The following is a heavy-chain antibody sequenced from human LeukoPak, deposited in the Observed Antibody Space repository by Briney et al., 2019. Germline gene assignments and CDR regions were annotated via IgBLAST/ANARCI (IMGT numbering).Heavy chain of an antibody. J-gene: IGHJ4*02. CDR3: ARPRHYYGSGFDY. CDR1: GGSISSSSYY. D-gene: IGHD3-10*01. Sequence: SETLSLTCTVSGGSISSSSYYWGWIRQPPGKGLEWIGSIYYSGSTYYNPSLESRITMSVDTSKNQFSLKLSSVTAADTAVYYCARPRHYYGSGFDYWGQGSLVTVSS. CDR2: IYYSGST. V-gene: IGHV4-39*01.